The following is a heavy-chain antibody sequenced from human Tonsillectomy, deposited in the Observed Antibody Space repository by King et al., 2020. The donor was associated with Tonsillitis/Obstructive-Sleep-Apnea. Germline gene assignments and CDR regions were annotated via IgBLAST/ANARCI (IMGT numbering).Heavy chain of an antibody. V-gene: IGHV3-30*04. CDR1: GFTFSSYA. J-gene: IGHJ4*02. Sequence: VQLVESGGGVVQPGRSLRLSCAASGFTFSSYAMHWVRQAPGKGLEWVAVISYDGSNKYYADSVKGRFTISRDNSKNTLYLQMNSLRAEDTAVYYCAGDNRVDTAMVTPAYWGQGTLVTVSS. CDR3: AGDNRVDTAMVTPAY. D-gene: IGHD5-18*01. CDR2: ISYDGSNK.